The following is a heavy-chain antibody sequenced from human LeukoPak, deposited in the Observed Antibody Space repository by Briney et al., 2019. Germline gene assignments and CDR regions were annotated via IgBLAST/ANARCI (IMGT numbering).Heavy chain of an antibody. D-gene: IGHD6-13*01. CDR1: GYTFTKYG. J-gene: IGHJ4*02. CDR2: ISTYNGNK. Sequence: GASVKVSCKASGYTFTKYGISWVRQAPGQGLEWMGWISTYNGNKDYAQKFQGRVHMTTDTSTSTAYMELRSLRSDDTAVYDRERDGFSSSWPYYLDFWGEGSLVTVSS. V-gene: IGHV1-18*01. CDR3: ERDGFSSSWPYYLDF.